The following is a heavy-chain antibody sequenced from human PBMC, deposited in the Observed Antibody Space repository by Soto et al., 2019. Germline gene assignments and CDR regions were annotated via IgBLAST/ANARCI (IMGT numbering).Heavy chain of an antibody. CDR3: AISKKVRSSSWYEFSY. Sequence: NPSETLSLTCTGSGGSISSGHDYWSWISQPPGKGLEWIGYIYYSGSTYYNPSLKSRVTISVDTSKNQFSLKLSSATAADKAVYYCAISKKVRSSSWYEFSYWGQGTLVTVSS. CDR2: IYYSGST. J-gene: IGHJ4*02. CDR1: GGSISSGHDY. D-gene: IGHD6-13*01. V-gene: IGHV4-30-4*01.